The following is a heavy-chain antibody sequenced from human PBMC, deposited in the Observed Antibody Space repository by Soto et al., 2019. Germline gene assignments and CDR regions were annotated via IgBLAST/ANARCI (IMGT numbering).Heavy chain of an antibody. Sequence: GAPGKVSPKGSGSTFTSFDQRWGRPGPGQRHGWMGIINPSSDSTTYAQKFLGTVTMTRDTSTSTVYMELSSLRSEDTAVYYCGRGRGFCSGGPCPKYYLXYWGQGTLVTVSS. J-gene: IGHJ4*02. CDR3: GRGRGFCSGGPCPKYYLXY. D-gene: IGHD2-15*01. CDR1: GSTFTSFD. CDR2: INPSSDST. V-gene: IGHV1-46*03.